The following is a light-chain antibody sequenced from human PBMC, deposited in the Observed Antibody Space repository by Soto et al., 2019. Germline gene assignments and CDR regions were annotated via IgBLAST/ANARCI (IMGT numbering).Light chain of an antibody. J-gene: IGLJ3*02. CDR3: AAWDDSLNGPV. V-gene: IGLV1-47*02. CDR2: GDD. Sequence: QSALTQPASVSGSPGQSITISCTGTSSDVGSYNLVSWYQQFPGAAPKVVIYGDDQRPSGVPDRFSGSRSGASASLAISGLRSEDEADYHCAAWDDSLNGPVFGGGTKLTVL. CDR1: SSDVGSYNL.